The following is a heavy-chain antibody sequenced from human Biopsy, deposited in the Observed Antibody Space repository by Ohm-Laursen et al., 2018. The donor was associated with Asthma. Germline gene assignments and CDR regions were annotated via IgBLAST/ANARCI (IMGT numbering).Heavy chain of an antibody. CDR3: ASFCSAPACPFGY. Sequence: SQTLSLTCTVSGGSIISGDYFWSWIRQHPGKGLVWVGYISYSGNTYYNPSLKSRVSISVNTSKNQFSLNLISVTAGGTALYYLASFCSAPACPFGYWGQGTLVTVSS. D-gene: IGHD2-15*01. J-gene: IGHJ4*02. CDR1: GGSIISGDYF. V-gene: IGHV4-31*08. CDR2: ISYSGNT.